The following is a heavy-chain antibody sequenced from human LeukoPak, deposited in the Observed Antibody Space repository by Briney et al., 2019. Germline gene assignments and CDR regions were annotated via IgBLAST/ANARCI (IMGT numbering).Heavy chain of an antibody. CDR3: ARDRHCVNGVCHSPPGMDV. CDR2: IWFDKNQ. Sequence: GGSLRLSCAASGFTVSSNYMSWVRQAPGKGLEWVADIWFDKNQHFADSVKGRFAISRDNSKNTVYLQINSLRAEDTAVYYCARDRHCVNGVCHSPPGMDVWGQGTTVTVSS. J-gene: IGHJ6*02. CDR1: GFTVSSNY. V-gene: IGHV3-33*08. D-gene: IGHD2-8*01.